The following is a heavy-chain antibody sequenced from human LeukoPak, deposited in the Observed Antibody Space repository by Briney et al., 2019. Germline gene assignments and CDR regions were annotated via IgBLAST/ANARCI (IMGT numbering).Heavy chain of an antibody. V-gene: IGHV4-61*02. Sequence: PSQTLSLTCTISSDSINSGNYYWNWIRQPAGKGLEWIGRIYSSGSTNYNPSLKSRVTISVDTSKNQFSLKLSSVTAADTAVYYCARYEAVAGVFDYWGQGTLVTVSS. D-gene: IGHD6-19*01. CDR3: ARYEAVAGVFDY. J-gene: IGHJ4*02. CDR1: SDSINSGNYY. CDR2: IYSSGST.